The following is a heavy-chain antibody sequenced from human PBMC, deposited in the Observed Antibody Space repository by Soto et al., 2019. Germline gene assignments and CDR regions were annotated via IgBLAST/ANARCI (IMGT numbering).Heavy chain of an antibody. J-gene: IGHJ4*02. CDR2: GHSNGIS. V-gene: IGHV4-59*08. Sequence: PSETLSLTCNVSGVSISYSYWSWIRQTPGKGLEWIGYGHSNGISKYNPSLESRVLISVDTSKSLFSLKVSSVTAADTAVYYCARSFTEPYFFDFWGQGTLVTVSS. CDR1: GVSISYSY. CDR3: ARSFTEPYFFDF.